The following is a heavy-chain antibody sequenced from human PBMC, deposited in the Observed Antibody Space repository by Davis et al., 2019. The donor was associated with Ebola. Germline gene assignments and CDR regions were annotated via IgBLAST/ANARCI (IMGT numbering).Heavy chain of an antibody. CDR1: GFTFDNYI. CDR2: VSSRNGTV. D-gene: IGHD3-3*01. J-gene: IGHJ4*02. V-gene: IGHV3-48*04. CDR3: ASSRGDFWSGHHTGFEH. Sequence: GESLKISCAASGFTFDNYIMNWVRQAPGKGLEWVSYVSSRNGTVDYADSVKGRFTISRDNAKNSLYLQMNSLRAEDTAVYYCASSRGDFWSGHHTGFEHWGQGTLVTVSS.